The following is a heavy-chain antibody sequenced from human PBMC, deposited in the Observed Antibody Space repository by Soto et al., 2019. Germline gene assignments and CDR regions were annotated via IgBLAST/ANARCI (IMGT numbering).Heavy chain of an antibody. Sequence: LSLTCSVSGASITTYYWSWIRQPPGKGLEWIGSISYSGSTKYTPSLESRVMIPLDTSKNQFSLRLSSVTAADTALYYCARDWDSSGLFDPWGQGALVTVSS. V-gene: IGHV4-59*01. D-gene: IGHD3-10*01. CDR2: ISYSGST. J-gene: IGHJ5*02. CDR1: GASITTYY. CDR3: ARDWDSSGLFDP.